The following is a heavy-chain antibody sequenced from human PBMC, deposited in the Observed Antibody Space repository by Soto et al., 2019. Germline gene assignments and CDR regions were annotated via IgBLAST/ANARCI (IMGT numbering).Heavy chain of an antibody. Sequence: QVHLVESGGGLVKPGGSLRLSCAASGFTLSDYDMSWVRQAPGRGLEWISYSSNSGTFARYATSVKGRFSISRDNANNSLYLEMNSLRVEDTAVYYCARSGDNFNVLDYWGQGTPVTVSS. CDR3: ARSGDNFNVLDY. D-gene: IGHD1-1*01. CDR1: GFTLSDYD. J-gene: IGHJ4*02. V-gene: IGHV3-11*06. CDR2: SSNSGTFA.